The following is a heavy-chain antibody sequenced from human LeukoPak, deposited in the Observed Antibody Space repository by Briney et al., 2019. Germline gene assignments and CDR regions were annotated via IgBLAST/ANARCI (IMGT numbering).Heavy chain of an antibody. J-gene: IGHJ4*02. CDR3: ARDRGHSYADY. CDR1: GFTFSTYG. D-gene: IGHD3-16*01. CDR2: ISYDGSNK. V-gene: IGHV3-30*03. Sequence: PGGSLRLSCAASGFTFSTYGMHWVRQAPGKGLEWVAVISYDGSNKYDADSVRGRFAISRDNSKNTLYLQMNSLRAEDTAVYYCARDRGHSYADYWGQGTLVTVSS.